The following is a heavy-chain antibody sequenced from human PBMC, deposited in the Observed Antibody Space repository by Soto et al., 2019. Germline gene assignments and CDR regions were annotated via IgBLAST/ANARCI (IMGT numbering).Heavy chain of an antibody. CDR3: ARRDGYNFNWLDS. D-gene: IGHD1-20*01. Sequence: QVQLVQSGAEVKTPGASVKVSCKASGYTFATYDINWVRQAPGQGLEWMGWMNPNSGNTGYAQKFQSRLTMTRDTALSVAHMELSSLRNEDTAVYYCARRDGYNFNWLDSWGQGTLVTVSA. CDR1: GYTFATYD. J-gene: IGHJ5*01. V-gene: IGHV1-8*01. CDR2: MNPNSGNT.